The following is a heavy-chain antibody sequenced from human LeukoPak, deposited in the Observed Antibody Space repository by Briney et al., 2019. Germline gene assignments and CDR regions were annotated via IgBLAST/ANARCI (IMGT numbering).Heavy chain of an antibody. V-gene: IGHV4-4*02. J-gene: IGHJ4*02. CDR3: ARESLRGYSIGPP. Sequence: PSETLSLTCAVSGDSISNGKWWSWVRPPPGKGLEWIGEICNTGSTNYNPSLKSRVTISVDKSKNPLSLNLSSVTAEDTAVYYWARESLRGYSIGPPWGQGTLVTVSS. D-gene: IGHD5-18*01. CDR2: ICNTGST. CDR1: GDSISNGKW.